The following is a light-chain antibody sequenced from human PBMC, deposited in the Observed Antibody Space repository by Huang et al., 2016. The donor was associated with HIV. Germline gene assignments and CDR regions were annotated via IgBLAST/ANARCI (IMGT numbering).Light chain of an antibody. CDR2: DAS. J-gene: IGKJ4*01. CDR1: QDITDA. Sequence: AIQLTQSPSFLSASVGDRVTITCRASQDITDALAWSQQKTGKPPKVLIYDASSLESGFPSRFSVSGSGADFTLTISILQPEDFATYYCQQFKNYPLTFGGGTKVEVK. V-gene: IGKV1D-13*01. CDR3: QQFKNYPLT.